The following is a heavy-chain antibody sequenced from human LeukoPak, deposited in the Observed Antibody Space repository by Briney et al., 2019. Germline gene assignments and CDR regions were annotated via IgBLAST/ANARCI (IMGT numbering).Heavy chain of an antibody. J-gene: IGHJ4*02. CDR2: ISSSSSYI. D-gene: IGHD2-15*01. CDR3: ARDNPPDIVVVVAADGEDY. V-gene: IGHV3-21*01. Sequence: GGSLRLSCAASGFTFSSYSMNWVRQPPGKGLEWVSPISSSSSYIYYADSVKGRFTISRDNAKNSLYLQMNSLRAEDTAVYYCARDNPPDIVVVVAADGEDYWGQGTLVTVSS. CDR1: GFTFSSYS.